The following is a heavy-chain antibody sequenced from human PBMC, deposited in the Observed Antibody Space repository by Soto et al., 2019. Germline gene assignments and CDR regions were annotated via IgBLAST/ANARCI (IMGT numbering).Heavy chain of an antibody. J-gene: IGHJ5*02. Sequence: QVQLVESGGGLVEPGGSLRLSCSASGFIFTDYSMTWIRQAPGKGLEWVSYISNGDETTQYADSVKGRFSVSRDNAKKVLFLQMNSLRVDDSAVYYCARDATRRDGYNFDPWGRGALVTVSS. CDR1: GFIFTDYS. CDR3: ARDATRRDGYNFDP. V-gene: IGHV3-11*01. CDR2: ISNGDETT. D-gene: IGHD5-12*01.